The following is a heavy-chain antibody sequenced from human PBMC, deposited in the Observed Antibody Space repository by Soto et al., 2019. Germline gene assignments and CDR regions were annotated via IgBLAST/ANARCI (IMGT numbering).Heavy chain of an antibody. CDR2: VPYTGAQT. J-gene: IGHJ4*02. V-gene: IGHV3-23*01. Sequence: EVQLLESGGGLVQPGGSLRLSCTASGFTFSSYAMSWARQAPGKGLEWLATFAVPYTGAQTFYADSVVGRLTISRDDSKNTLFLQMDSLRVEDTATYYCVKDRAFRTVAGADQWGQGTLVTVSS. CDR3: VKDRAFRTVAGADQ. D-gene: IGHD6-19*01. CDR1: GFTFSSYA.